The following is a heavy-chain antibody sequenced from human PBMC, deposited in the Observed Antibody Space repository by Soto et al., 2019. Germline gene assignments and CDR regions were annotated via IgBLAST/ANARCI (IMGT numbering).Heavy chain of an antibody. D-gene: IGHD6-19*01. Sequence: QVHLVQSGAEVKNPGASVKLYCKASGYTFSHYGIHWVRQAPGQRLEWMGWINAGNGNTKYSGKVQGRVTMTRDTSESTAYMELSSLSSEDTTVYFCARSGYSSGWYHWYFDFWGRGTLVTVSS. CDR2: INAGNGNT. V-gene: IGHV1-3*01. J-gene: IGHJ2*01. CDR3: ARSGYSSGWYHWYFDF. CDR1: GYTFSHYG.